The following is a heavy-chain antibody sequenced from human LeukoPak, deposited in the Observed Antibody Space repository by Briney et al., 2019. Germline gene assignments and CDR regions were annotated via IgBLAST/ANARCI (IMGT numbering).Heavy chain of an antibody. CDR2: IKGDGSST. D-gene: IGHD4-17*01. CDR3: ARASTTVPNLLDH. Sequence: PGGSLRLSCAASGFXFSTYWMHWVRQAPGKGLVWVARIKGDGSSTIYADSVKGRFTISRDNSKNTLYLQTSSLRAEDTAVYYCARASTTVPNLLDHWGRGTLDTVSS. CDR1: GFXFSTYW. J-gene: IGHJ4*02. V-gene: IGHV3-74*01.